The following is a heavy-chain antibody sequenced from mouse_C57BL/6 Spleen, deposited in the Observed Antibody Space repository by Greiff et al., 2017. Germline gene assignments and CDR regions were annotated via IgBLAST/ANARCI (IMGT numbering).Heavy chain of an antibody. CDR2: ISDGGSYT. CDR1: GFTFSSYA. D-gene: IGHD2-2*01. Sequence: EVQLVESGGGLVKPGGSLKLSCAASGFTFSSYAMSWVRQTPEKRLEWVATISDGGSYTYYPDNVKGRFTISRDNAKNNLYLQMSHLKSEDTAMYYCARHYGYDVGFAYWGQGTLVTVSA. CDR3: ARHYGYDVGFAY. J-gene: IGHJ3*01. V-gene: IGHV5-4*01.